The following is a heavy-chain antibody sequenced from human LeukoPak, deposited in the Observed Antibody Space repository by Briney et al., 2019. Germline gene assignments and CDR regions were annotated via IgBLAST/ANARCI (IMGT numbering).Heavy chain of an antibody. Sequence: GGSLRLSCVASGFAFSSYWMSWVRQAPGKGLVWVSRINNDGSTTRHADSVKGRFTISRDNARNTLYLQMNSLRVEDTAVYYCARVSGPGMNEYYHLWGQGTLVTVSS. CDR3: ARVSGPGMNEYYHL. D-gene: IGHD3-10*01. J-gene: IGHJ1*01. V-gene: IGHV3-74*01. CDR2: INNDGSTT. CDR1: GFAFSSYW.